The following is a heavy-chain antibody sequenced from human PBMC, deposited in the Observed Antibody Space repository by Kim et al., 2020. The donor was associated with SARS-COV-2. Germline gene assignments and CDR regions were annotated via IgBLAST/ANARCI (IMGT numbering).Heavy chain of an antibody. CDR2: ISWDGGST. Sequence: GGSLRLSCAASGFTFDDYTMHWVRQAPGKGLEWVSLISWDGGSTYYADSVKGRFTISRDNSKNSLYLQMNSLRTEDTALYYCAKDGPWAGEPYYWTGTTGGLDYWGQGTLVTVSS. V-gene: IGHV3-43*01. J-gene: IGHJ4*02. CDR1: GFTFDDYT. D-gene: IGHD1-1*01. CDR3: AKDGPWAGEPYYWTGTTGGLDY.